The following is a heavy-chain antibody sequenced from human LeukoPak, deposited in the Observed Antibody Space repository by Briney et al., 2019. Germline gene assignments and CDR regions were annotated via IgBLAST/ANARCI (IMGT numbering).Heavy chain of an antibody. V-gene: IGHV3-33*06. D-gene: IGHD4-11*01. CDR3: AKSWRGVTTSYYYYYMDV. CDR1: GFTFSSYG. J-gene: IGHJ6*03. CDR2: IWYDGSNK. Sequence: GGSLRLSCAASGFTFSSYGMHWVRQAPGKGLEWVAVIWYDGSNKYYADSVKGRFTICRDNSKNTLYLQMNSLRAEDTAVYYCAKSWRGVTTSYYYYYMDVWGKGTTVTVSS.